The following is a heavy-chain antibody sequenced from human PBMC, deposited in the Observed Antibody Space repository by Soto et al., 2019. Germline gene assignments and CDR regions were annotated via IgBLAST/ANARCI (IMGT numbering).Heavy chain of an antibody. CDR3: ASASVAGRFDY. J-gene: IGHJ4*02. CDR2: IYNSGST. CDR1: GGSISSYY. V-gene: IGHV4-59*01. D-gene: IGHD6-19*01. Sequence: PSETLSLTCTVSGGSISSYYWSWIRQPPGKGLEWIGYIYNSGSTSYNPSPKSRVTISVDMSKNQFSLKLSSVTAADTAVYYCASASVAGRFDYWGQGILVTVSS.